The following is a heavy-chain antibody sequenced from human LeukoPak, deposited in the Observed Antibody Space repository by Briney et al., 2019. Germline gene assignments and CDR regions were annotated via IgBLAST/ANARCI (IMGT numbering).Heavy chain of an antibody. CDR2: IYYSGST. CDR1: GGSISSYY. J-gene: IGHJ4*02. D-gene: IGHD3-22*01. CDR3: ARVEKDYYDSSGNFDY. V-gene: IGHV4-59*08. Sequence: SETLSLTCTVSGGSISSYYWSWIRQPPGKGLEWIGYIYYSGSTNYNPSLKSRVTISVDTSKNQFSLKLSSVTAADTAVYYCARVEKDYYDSSGNFDYWGQGTLVTVSS.